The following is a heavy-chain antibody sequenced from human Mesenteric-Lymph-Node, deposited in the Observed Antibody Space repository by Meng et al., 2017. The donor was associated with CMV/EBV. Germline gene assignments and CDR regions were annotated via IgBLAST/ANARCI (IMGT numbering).Heavy chain of an antibody. J-gene: IGHJ6*02. D-gene: IGHD2-2*01. CDR1: GGTFSSYV. CDR3: AGGSDYSSTSSYPTYYYYGMDV. Sequence: SVQVSCKAPGGTFSSYVVNWVRQAPAQGLEWMGGIIPMLGRPNYAHDFQDRVSITADKSTSTAHLDLSSMRYDDTAVYYCAGGSDYSSTSSYPTYYYYGMDVWGQGTTVTVSS. V-gene: IGHV1-69*10. CDR2: IIPMLGRP.